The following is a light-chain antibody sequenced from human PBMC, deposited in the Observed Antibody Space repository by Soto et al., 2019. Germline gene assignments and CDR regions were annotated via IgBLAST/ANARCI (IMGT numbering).Light chain of an antibody. Sequence: DIQMTQSPSSLSASVGDRVTITCRASQSITIYLNWYQQKPGKAPKLLIFATSSLQSGVPSRFSGSGSGTDFTLTISSLHPEDLAAYYCQQRLTTPLTFGGGTKVDIK. J-gene: IGKJ4*01. CDR3: QQRLTTPLT. CDR1: QSITIY. CDR2: ATS. V-gene: IGKV1-39*01.